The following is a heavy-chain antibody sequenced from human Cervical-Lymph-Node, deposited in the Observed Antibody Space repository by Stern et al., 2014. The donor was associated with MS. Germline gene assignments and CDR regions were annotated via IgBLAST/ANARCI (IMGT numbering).Heavy chain of an antibody. J-gene: IGHJ5*02. V-gene: IGHV1-69*09. Sequence: VQLVESGAEVKKPGSSVNVSCKASGGTFSSSYAITWMRQAPGQGLEWMGRIIPILGLPNYAQKFQGRVPITADPSTSTAYMELSSLRSEDTAVYFCARGVVSNRAAATLHNLFDPWGQGTLVTVSS. CDR1: GGTFSSSYA. CDR3: ARGVVSNRAAATLHNLFDP. D-gene: IGHD2-15*01. CDR2: IIPILGLP.